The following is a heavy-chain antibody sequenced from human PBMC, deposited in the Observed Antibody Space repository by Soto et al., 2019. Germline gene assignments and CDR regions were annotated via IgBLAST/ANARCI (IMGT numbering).Heavy chain of an antibody. Sequence: AGSLKLSCAASGFTFSNYAMSSVRQAPGNGLEWVSAISGSGGSTYYADSVKGRFTISRDNSKNTLYLQMNSLRADDTAIYYCAKDTVMATTVFDYWGQGTLVTVSS. D-gene: IGHD1-1*01. J-gene: IGHJ4*02. CDR2: ISGSGGST. V-gene: IGHV3-23*01. CDR1: GFTFSNYA. CDR3: AKDTVMATTVFDY.